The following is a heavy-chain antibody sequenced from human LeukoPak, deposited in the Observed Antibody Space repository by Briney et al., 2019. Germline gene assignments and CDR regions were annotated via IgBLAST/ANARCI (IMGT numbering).Heavy chain of an antibody. CDR1: GYTFTSYV. D-gene: IGHD3-16*01. CDR3: VRSLRNSYIDY. V-gene: IGHV1-18*01. CDR2: ISAYNAYT. J-gene: IGHJ4*02. Sequence: ASVKVSCKASGYTFTSYVISWVRQAPGQGLEWVGWISAYNAYTNYTQKLRGRVTITTDTSTSTAYMELRSLRSDDTAVYYCVRSLRNSYIDYWGQGTLVAASS.